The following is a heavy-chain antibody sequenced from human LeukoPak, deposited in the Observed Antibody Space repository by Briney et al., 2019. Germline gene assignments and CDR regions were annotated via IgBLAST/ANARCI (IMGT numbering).Heavy chain of an antibody. D-gene: IGHD3-22*01. V-gene: IGHV3-20*04. CDR1: GFTFDDYG. CDR3: ARDPGDYYDSSGYYLDY. Sequence: GGSLRLSCAASGFTFDDYGMSWVRQALGKGLEWVSGINWNGGSTGYADSVKGRFTIPRDNAKNSLYLQMNSLRAEDTALYYCARDPGDYYDSSGYYLDYWGQGTLVTVSS. CDR2: INWNGGST. J-gene: IGHJ4*02.